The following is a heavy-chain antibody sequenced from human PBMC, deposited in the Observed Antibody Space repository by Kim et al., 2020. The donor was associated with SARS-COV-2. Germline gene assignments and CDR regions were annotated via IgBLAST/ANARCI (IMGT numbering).Heavy chain of an antibody. V-gene: IGHV1-69*02. J-gene: IGHJ6*03. CDR3: FLGNRGSVTFYMDV. D-gene: IGHD3-10*01. Sequence: AQKFQGRVTITADKSTSTAYMELSSLRSEDTAVYYCFLGNRGSVTFYMDVWGKGTTVTVSS.